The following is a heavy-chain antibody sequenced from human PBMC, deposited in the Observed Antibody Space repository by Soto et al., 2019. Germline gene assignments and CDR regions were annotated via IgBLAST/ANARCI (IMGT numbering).Heavy chain of an antibody. Sequence: ASVKVSCKASGYTFTSYGISWVRQAPGQGLEWMGWISAYNGNTNYAQKLQGRVTMTTDTSTSTAYMELRSLRSDDTAVYYCSRDDCSVGSRCSFFEYWGKGTLVPV. CDR3: SRDDCSVGSRCSFFEY. V-gene: IGHV1-18*01. CDR2: ISAYNGNT. J-gene: IGHJ4*02. D-gene: IGHD2-15*01. CDR1: GYTFTSYG.